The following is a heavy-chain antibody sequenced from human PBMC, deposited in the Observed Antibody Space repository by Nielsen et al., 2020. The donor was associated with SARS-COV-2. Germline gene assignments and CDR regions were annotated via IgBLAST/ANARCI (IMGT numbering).Heavy chain of an antibody. CDR2: ISASGAST. CDR3: ACRRDGYNYDTF. CDR1: GFTFSNYV. Sequence: GESLKISCAASGFTFSNYVMNWVRQSPGKGLEWVSAISASGASTYYADSVKGRFTISRDNSKNTLYLQMNSLGAEDTAVYYCACRRDGYNYDTFWGQGTLVTVSS. J-gene: IGHJ4*02. V-gene: IGHV3-23*01. D-gene: IGHD5-24*01.